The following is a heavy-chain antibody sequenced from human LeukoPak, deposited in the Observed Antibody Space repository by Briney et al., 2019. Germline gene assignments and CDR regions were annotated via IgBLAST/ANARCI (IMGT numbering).Heavy chain of an antibody. D-gene: IGHD1-7*01. CDR3: ARLTGSTRWLDP. V-gene: IGHV5-51*01. Sequence: GESLKIPREGLGYSFPTYWIGWVRQVPGKGLEWMGIIYPGDSDTRYSPSFQGQVTISADKSISTAYLQWSSLKASDTAMYYCARLTGSTRWLDPWGQGTLVTVSS. CDR2: IYPGDSDT. CDR1: GYSFPTYW. J-gene: IGHJ5*02.